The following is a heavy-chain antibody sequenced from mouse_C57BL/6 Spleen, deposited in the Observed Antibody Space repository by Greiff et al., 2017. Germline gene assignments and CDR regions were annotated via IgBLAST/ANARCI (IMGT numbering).Heavy chain of an antibody. Sequence: EVKLMESGPGLVKPSQSLSLTCSVTGYSITSGYYWNWIRQFPGNKLEWMGYISYDGSNNYNPSLKNRISITRDTSKDQFFLKLNSVTTEDTATYYCARAPIDYCNYVGYFDVWGTGTTVTVSS. CDR1: GYSITSGYY. CDR3: ARAPIDYCNYVGYFDV. D-gene: IGHD2-1*01. V-gene: IGHV3-6*01. J-gene: IGHJ1*03. CDR2: ISYDGSN.